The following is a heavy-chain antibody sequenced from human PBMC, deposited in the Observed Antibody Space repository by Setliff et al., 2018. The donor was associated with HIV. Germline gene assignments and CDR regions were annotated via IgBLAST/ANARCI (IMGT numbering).Heavy chain of an antibody. CDR1: GGSISSSSYY. CDR3: ARHSEYSSSWYYFDY. V-gene: IGHV4-39*01. CDR2: IYYSGST. D-gene: IGHD6-13*01. Sequence: PSETLSLTCTVSGGSISSSSYYWGWIRQPPGEGLEWIGSIYYSGSTYYNPSLKSRVTISVDTSKNQFSLKLSSVTAADTAVYYCARHSEYSSSWYYFDYWGQGTLVTVSS. J-gene: IGHJ4*02.